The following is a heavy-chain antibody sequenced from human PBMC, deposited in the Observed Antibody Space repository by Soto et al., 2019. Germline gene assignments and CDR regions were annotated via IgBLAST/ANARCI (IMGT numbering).Heavy chain of an antibody. CDR1: GGSISSYY. Sequence: PSETLSLTCTVSGGSISSYYWSWIRQPAGKGPEWIGRIYTSGSTNYNPSLKSRVTMSVDTSKNQFSLKLSSVTAADTAVYYCARDYPSGYYYGMDVWGQGTTVTVSS. J-gene: IGHJ6*02. CDR3: ARDYPSGYYYGMDV. V-gene: IGHV4-4*07. CDR2: IYTSGST.